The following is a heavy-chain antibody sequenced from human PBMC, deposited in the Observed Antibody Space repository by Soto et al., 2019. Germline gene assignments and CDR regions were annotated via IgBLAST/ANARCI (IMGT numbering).Heavy chain of an antibody. V-gene: IGHV1-69*02. CDR1: GGTFSSYT. J-gene: IGHJ3*02. CDR3: ASRSIVGATTNAFDI. D-gene: IGHD1-26*01. Sequence: QVQLVQSGAEVKKPGSSVKVSCKASGGTFSSYTISWVRQAPGQGLEWMGRIIPILGIANYAQKFQGRVTITADKSTSTAYMELSSLRSEDTAVYYCASRSIVGATTNAFDIWGQGTIVTVSS. CDR2: IIPILGIA.